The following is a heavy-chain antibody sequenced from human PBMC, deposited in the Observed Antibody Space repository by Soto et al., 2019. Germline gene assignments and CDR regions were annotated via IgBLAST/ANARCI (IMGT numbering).Heavy chain of an antibody. J-gene: IGHJ4*02. CDR3: ATKVITPPFDY. V-gene: IGHV4-38-2*01. D-gene: IGHD3-22*01. CDR2: IYHSGST. CDR1: GYSISSNYY. Sequence: PSETLSLTCAVSGYSISSNYYWVLVRQPPGKGLEWIGSIYHSGSTYYNPSLKSRVTISVDTSKNQFSLKLSSVTAADTAVYYCATKVITPPFDYWGQGTLVTVSS.